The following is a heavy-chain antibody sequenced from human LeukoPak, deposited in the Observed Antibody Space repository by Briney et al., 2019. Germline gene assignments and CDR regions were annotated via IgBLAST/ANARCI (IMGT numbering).Heavy chain of an antibody. Sequence: GGSLRLSCAASGFTFSNYGMHWVRQAPGKGLEWVAFIRYDGTNKYYADSVKGRFTISRDNSKNTLYLQMNSLRAEDTDVYYCATTAGYCGGDCFTVVGDYWGQGTLVTVSS. CDR2: IRYDGTNK. D-gene: IGHD2-21*02. V-gene: IGHV3-30*02. CDR3: ATTAGYCGGDCFTVVGDY. CDR1: GFTFSNYG. J-gene: IGHJ4*02.